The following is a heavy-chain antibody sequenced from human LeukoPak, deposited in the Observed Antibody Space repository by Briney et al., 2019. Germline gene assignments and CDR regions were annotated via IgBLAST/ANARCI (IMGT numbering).Heavy chain of an antibody. CDR1: GFTLSSNY. Sequence: GGSLRLSCAASGFTLSSNYMSWVRQAPGKGLEWVSVIYSGGSTYYADSVKGRFTISRDNSKNTLYLQMNSLRAEDTAVYYCARVLSGWYAVDYWGQGTLVTVSS. D-gene: IGHD6-19*01. CDR2: IYSGGST. J-gene: IGHJ4*02. CDR3: ARVLSGWYAVDY. V-gene: IGHV3-53*01.